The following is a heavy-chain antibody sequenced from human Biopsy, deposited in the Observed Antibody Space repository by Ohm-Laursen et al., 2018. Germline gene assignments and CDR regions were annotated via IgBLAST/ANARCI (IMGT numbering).Heavy chain of an antibody. V-gene: IGHV4-38-2*01. D-gene: IGHD1-26*01. CDR3: ARLEWGDTFFDF. Sequence: SETLSLTCAVSGYSIKSGYYWGWIRQPPGKGLEWIGNIYHSGSTYYNPSLKSRVTISVEKSKSQFSLKLSSVTAADTAVYYCARLEWGDTFFDFWGQGRLVTVSS. CDR2: IYHSGST. J-gene: IGHJ4*02. CDR1: GYSIKSGYY.